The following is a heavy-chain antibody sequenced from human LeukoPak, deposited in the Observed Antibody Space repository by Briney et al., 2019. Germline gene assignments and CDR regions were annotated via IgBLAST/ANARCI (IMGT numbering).Heavy chain of an antibody. V-gene: IGHV4-34*01. J-gene: IGHJ4*02. CDR3: ARGVGATYY. CDR1: GGSFSGYY. CDR2: INHSGST. D-gene: IGHD1-26*01. Sequence: SETLSLTCAVYGGSFSGYYWSWIRQPPGKGLEWIGEINHSGSTNYNPSLKSRVTISVDTSKNQFSLKLSSVTAADTAVYYCARGVGATYYWGQGTLVTVSS.